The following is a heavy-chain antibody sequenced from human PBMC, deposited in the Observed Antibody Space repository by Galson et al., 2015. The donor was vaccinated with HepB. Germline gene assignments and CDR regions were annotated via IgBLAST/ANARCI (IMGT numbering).Heavy chain of an antibody. V-gene: IGHV6-1*01. CDR1: GDSVSSNNVA. J-gene: IGHJ6*02. CDR2: TYYRSKWFN. Sequence: CAISGDSVSSNNVAWNWIRQSPSRGLEWLGRTYYRSKWFNEYAVAVKSRITINPDTSKNQFSLQLNSVTPEDTAVYYCARGRPTYFAMDVWGQGTTVTVSS. D-gene: IGHD1-1*01. CDR3: ARGRPTYFAMDV.